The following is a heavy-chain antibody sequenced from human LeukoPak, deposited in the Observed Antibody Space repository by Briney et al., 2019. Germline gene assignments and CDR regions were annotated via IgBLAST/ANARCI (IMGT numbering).Heavy chain of an antibody. Sequence: GGSLRLSCAASGFSFSNYDMHWVRQAPGKGLEGVAVIWYDGSNKYYADSVKGRFTISRDNSKNTLYLQMNSLRVEDTAVYYCARGDPTVTTKQNFDYWGQGTLVTVSS. D-gene: IGHD4-17*01. CDR1: GFSFSNYD. CDR2: IWYDGSNK. J-gene: IGHJ4*02. V-gene: IGHV3-33*01. CDR3: ARGDPTVTTKQNFDY.